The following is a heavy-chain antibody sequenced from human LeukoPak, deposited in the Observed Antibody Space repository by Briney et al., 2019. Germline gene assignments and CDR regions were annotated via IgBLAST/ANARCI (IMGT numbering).Heavy chain of an antibody. CDR3: ARAPAVRTIFGVDPLFYFDY. CDR2: TSSSSSTI. J-gene: IGHJ4*02. D-gene: IGHD3-3*01. V-gene: IGHV3-48*04. CDR1: GFTFSSYA. Sequence: GGSLRLSCAASGFTFSSYAMSWVRQAPGEGLEWVSYTSSSSSTIYYADSVKSRFTISRDNAKNSLYLQMNSLRAEDTAVYYCARAPAVRTIFGVDPLFYFDYWGQGTLVTVSS.